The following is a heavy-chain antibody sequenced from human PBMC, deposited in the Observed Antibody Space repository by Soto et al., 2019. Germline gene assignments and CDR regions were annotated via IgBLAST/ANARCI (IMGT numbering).Heavy chain of an antibody. D-gene: IGHD5-18*01. Sequence: SETLSLTCAVYGGSFSGYYWSWIRQPPGKGLEWIGEINHSGSTNYNPSLKSRVTISVDTSKNQFSLKLSSVTAADTAVYYCARARGYSYGLDYWGQGTLVTVSS. CDR2: INHSGST. CDR1: GGSFSGYY. V-gene: IGHV4-34*01. J-gene: IGHJ4*02. CDR3: ARARGYSYGLDY.